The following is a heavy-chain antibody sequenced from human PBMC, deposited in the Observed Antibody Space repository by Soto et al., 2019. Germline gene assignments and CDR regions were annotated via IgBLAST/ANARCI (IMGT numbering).Heavy chain of an antibody. Sequence: ESGGGLVEPGGSLRLSCAASGFILNNAWMTWVRQAPGKGLEWVAHIKSRPDGGTADYAASVKGRFTISRDDSRYTLYLQMNSLRIEDTAVYYCTTAGPRDWYFNLWGRGTLVTVSS. CDR1: GFILNNAW. CDR3: TTAGPRDWYFNL. CDR2: IKSRPDGGTA. V-gene: IGHV3-15*01. J-gene: IGHJ2*01.